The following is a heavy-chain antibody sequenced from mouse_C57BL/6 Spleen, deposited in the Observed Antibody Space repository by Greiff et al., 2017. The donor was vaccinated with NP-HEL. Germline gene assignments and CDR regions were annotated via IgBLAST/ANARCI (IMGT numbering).Heavy chain of an antibody. J-gene: IGHJ1*03. CDR3: ARRRLRPYWYFDV. CDR2: FHPYNDAT. Sequence: VQLQQSGAELVKPGASVKMSCKASGYTFTTYPIEWMKQNHGKSLEWIGNFHPYNDATKYNEKFKGKATLTVEKSSSTVYLELSRLTSDDSAVYYCARRRLRPYWYFDVWGTGTTVTVSS. D-gene: IGHD2-4*01. V-gene: IGHV1-47*01. CDR1: GYTFTTYP.